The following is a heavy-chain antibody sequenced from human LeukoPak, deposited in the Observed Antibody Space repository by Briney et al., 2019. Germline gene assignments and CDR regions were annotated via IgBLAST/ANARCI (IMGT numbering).Heavy chain of an antibody. CDR2: IYYSGST. V-gene: IGHV4-59*01. D-gene: IGHD2-2*01. CDR1: GGSISSYY. CDR3: ARGCSSTSCYGSGSYNPYDY. Sequence: KPSETQSLTCTVSGGSISSYYWSWIRQPPGKGLEWIGYIYYSGSTNYNPSLKSRVTISVDTSKNQFSLKLSSVTAADTAVYYCARGCSSTSCYGSGSYNPYDYWGQGTLVTVSS. J-gene: IGHJ4*02.